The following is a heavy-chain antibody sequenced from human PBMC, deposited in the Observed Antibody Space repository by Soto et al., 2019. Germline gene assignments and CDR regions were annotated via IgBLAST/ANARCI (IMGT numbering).Heavy chain of an antibody. D-gene: IGHD2-15*01. Sequence: SVKVSCKASGGTFSIYAISCVLQSPLQWLDWMGGIIPIFGTANYAQKFQGRVTITADESTSTAYMELSSLRSEDMAVYYCARVGMGVVVAATDYYYYGMDVWGQGTTVTVSS. J-gene: IGHJ6*02. CDR2: IIPIFGTA. CDR3: ARVGMGVVVAATDYYYYGMDV. CDR1: GGTFSIYA. V-gene: IGHV1-69*13.